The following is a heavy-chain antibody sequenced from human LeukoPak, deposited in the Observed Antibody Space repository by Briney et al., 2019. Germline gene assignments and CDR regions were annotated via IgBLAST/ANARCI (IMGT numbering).Heavy chain of an antibody. J-gene: IGHJ3*02. CDR1: GYSISSGYY. CDR2: IYHSGST. Sequence: PSETLSLTCTVSGYSISSGYYWGWIRQPPGKGLEWIGSIYHSGSTYYNPSLKSRVTISVDTSKNQFSLKLSSVTAADTAVYYCARYYGGNSFDAFDIWGLGTMVTVSS. CDR3: ARYYGGNSFDAFDI. V-gene: IGHV4-38-2*02. D-gene: IGHD4-23*01.